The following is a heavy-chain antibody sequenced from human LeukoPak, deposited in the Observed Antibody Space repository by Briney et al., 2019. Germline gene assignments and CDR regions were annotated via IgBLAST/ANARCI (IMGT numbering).Heavy chain of an antibody. V-gene: IGHV1-8*01. Sequence: ASVRVSCKASGYTFTSYDINWVRQASGQGLEWVGWMNPNSGNSGYAQKFQGRITMTRDTSISTAYMELSSLTSEDTAVYYCARWGGINLDTDFDYWGQGTLVTVSS. CDR1: GYTFTSYD. D-gene: IGHD3-16*01. CDR3: ARWGGINLDTDFDY. CDR2: MNPNSGNS. J-gene: IGHJ4*02.